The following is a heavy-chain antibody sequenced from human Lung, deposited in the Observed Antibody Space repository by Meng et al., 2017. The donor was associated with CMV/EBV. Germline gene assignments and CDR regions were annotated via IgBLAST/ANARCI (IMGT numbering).Heavy chain of an antibody. CDR3: ARDPYATGWAG. CDR2: IYHSGGT. V-gene: IGHV4-4*02. CDR1: GGSVSIMTW. J-gene: IGHJ4*02. D-gene: IGHD6-19*01. Sequence: QMASQYACHGLVEPSGTLSVSGSVSGGSVSIMTWWSGVRQPPGKGLEWIGEIYHSGGTNYNPALRGRVTISLYKSKNQFSLTLRSVTAADTAVYYCARDPYATGWAGWGQGTLVTVSS.